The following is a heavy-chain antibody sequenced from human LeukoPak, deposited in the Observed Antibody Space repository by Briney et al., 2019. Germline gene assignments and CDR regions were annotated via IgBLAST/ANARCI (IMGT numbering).Heavy chain of an antibody. CDR3: AKTSSSSWKYFDY. Sequence: GGSLRLSCAASGFTVSSNYMSWVRQAPGKGLEWVSVIYSGGSTYYADSVTGRFTISRDNSQNTQYLQMNSLRAEDTAVYYCAKTSSSSWKYFDYWGQGTLVTVSS. CDR1: GFTVSSNY. D-gene: IGHD6-13*01. CDR2: IYSGGST. J-gene: IGHJ4*02. V-gene: IGHV3-53*01.